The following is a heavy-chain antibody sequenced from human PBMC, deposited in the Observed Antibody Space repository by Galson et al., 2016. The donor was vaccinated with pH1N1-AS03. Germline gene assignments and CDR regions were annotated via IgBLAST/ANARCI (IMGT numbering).Heavy chain of an antibody. CDR1: GFSLSTNGVG. D-gene: IGHD4-17*01. Sequence: PALVKPTQTLTLTCTFSGFSLSTNGVGVGWIRQPPGKALEWLALIYWDDDKHYSPSLKSRLTITEHTSKNHVDLTMTNMDPVDTATYYCAHFLYGDYATWFDTWGQGTLVTVSS. CDR2: IYWDDDK. CDR3: AHFLYGDYATWFDT. J-gene: IGHJ5*02. V-gene: IGHV2-5*02.